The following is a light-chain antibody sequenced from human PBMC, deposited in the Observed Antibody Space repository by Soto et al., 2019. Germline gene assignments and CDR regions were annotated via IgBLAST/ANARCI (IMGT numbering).Light chain of an antibody. J-gene: IGKJ4*01. Sequence: DIQMTQSASSVSASLGDRVTITCAASQGINNWLAWYQQKPGKAPELLIYAVSYLQSGVPSRFSGSGSGTDFNLTISSLQPEDFATYFCKQSSAFPLTFGGGTKVDIK. CDR1: QGINNW. V-gene: IGKV1-12*01. CDR2: AVS. CDR3: KQSSAFPLT.